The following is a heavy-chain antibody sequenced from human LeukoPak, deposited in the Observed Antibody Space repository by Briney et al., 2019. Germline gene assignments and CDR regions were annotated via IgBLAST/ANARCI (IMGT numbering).Heavy chain of an antibody. D-gene: IGHD4-17*01. Sequence: SETLSLTCTVSGGSISSSSYYWGWIRQPPGKGLEWIGSIYYSGSTYYNPSLKSRVTISVDTSKNQLSLKLSSVTAADTAVYYCARDSQGDYGDHTSWSWGQGTLVTVSS. V-gene: IGHV4-39*07. J-gene: IGHJ5*02. CDR1: GGSISSSSYY. CDR3: ARDSQGDYGDHTSWS. CDR2: IYYSGST.